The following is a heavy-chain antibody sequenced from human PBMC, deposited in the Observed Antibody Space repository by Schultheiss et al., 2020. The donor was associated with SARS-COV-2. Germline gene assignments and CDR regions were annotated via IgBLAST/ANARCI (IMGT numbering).Heavy chain of an antibody. CDR2: ISSSGTP. CDR3: ARDSSRTMDV. CDR1: GGSISSGGYS. V-gene: IGHV4-61*02. J-gene: IGHJ6*03. Sequence: SETLSLTCAVSGGSISSGGYSWSWIRQPAGKGLDWIGRISSSGTPNYNPSLKSRVIMSVDTSKNQFSLKLSSVTAADTAVYYCARDSSRTMDVWGKGTTVTVSS. D-gene: IGHD6-13*01.